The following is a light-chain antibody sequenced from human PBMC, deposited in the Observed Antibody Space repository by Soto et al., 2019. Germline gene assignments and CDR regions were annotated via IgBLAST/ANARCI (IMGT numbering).Light chain of an antibody. Sequence: QSALTQPASVSGSPGQSITISCTGTSSDVGTYNFVSWYQQHPGKAPKLMIFEGSKRPSGVSYRFSGSKSGNTASLTVSGLQADDEADYYCSAYAGSNTFVFGTGTKLTVL. V-gene: IGLV2-14*02. CDR2: EGS. CDR1: SSDVGTYNF. J-gene: IGLJ1*01. CDR3: SAYAGSNTFV.